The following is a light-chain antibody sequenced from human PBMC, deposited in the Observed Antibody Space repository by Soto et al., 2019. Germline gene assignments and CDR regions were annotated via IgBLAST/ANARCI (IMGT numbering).Light chain of an antibody. V-gene: IGLV4-60*03. CDR2: LEGSGSY. Sequence: QSVPTQSSSASASLGSSVKLTCTLSSGHSSYIISWHQQQPGKAPRYLMKLEGSGSYNKGSGVPDRFSGSSSGADRYLTISNLQSEDEADYYCETWDSDSVAVFGGGTKLTVL. CDR1: SGHSSYI. CDR3: ETWDSDSVAV. J-gene: IGLJ3*02.